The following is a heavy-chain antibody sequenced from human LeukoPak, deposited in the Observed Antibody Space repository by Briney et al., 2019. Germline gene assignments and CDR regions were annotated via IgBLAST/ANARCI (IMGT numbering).Heavy chain of an antibody. V-gene: IGHV3-21*01. Sequence: SLRLSCAVSGLIFRSFCISWVRQAPGEGRGWVSSIISSSRYIFYADSVKGRFTICRDNAQNSLYLQMNRLRGEDTAVYYRARDPYNGGYGDSYYYYMDVWGKGTTVTISS. CDR1: GLIFRSFC. J-gene: IGHJ6*03. CDR3: ARDPYNGGYGDSYYYYMDV. CDR2: IISSSRYI. D-gene: IGHD1-26*01.